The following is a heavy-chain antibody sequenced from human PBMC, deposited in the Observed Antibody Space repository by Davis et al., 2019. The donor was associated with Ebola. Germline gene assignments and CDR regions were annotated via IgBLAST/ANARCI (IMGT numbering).Heavy chain of an antibody. CDR3: ARQLRGGDCYDY. V-gene: IGHV3-21*01. J-gene: IGHJ4*02. D-gene: IGHD2-2*01. Sequence: GGSLRLSCAASGFSFSVYRMNWVRQAPGKGLEWVSSIGSTGSYIYYADSVKGRFTISRDNAKNSLYLQMNSLRAEDTAVYYCARQLRGGDCYDYWGQGTLVAVSS. CDR1: GFSFSVYR. CDR2: IGSTGSYI.